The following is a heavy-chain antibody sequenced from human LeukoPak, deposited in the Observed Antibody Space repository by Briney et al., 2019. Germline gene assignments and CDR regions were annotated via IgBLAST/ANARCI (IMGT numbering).Heavy chain of an antibody. J-gene: IGHJ4*02. D-gene: IGHD2-2*01. CDR1: GLTFSSYW. CDR3: ARAPITSPFYFDY. CDR2: INWSGGST. Sequence: GGSLRLSCAASGLTFSSYWMSWVRQAPGKGLEWVSGINWSGGSTGYADPLRGRFTISRDNAKNSLYLQMDSLRAEDTALYYCARAPITSPFYFDYWGQGTLVTVSS. V-gene: IGHV3-20*04.